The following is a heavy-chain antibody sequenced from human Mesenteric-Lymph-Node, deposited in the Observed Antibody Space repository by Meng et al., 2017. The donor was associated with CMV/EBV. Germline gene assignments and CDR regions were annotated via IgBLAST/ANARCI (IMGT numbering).Heavy chain of an antibody. Sequence: GESLKISCAASGFTFSRHALHWVRQAPGKGLEWVAVISYDGSSQYYADSVRGRFTISRDNSENTLYLQMNSLKIEDTALYYCARGLDFWTGYPLYWGQGTQVTVSS. J-gene: IGHJ4*02. CDR1: GFTFSRHA. D-gene: IGHD3/OR15-3a*01. CDR2: ISYDGSSQ. CDR3: ARGLDFWTGYPLY. V-gene: IGHV3-30*04.